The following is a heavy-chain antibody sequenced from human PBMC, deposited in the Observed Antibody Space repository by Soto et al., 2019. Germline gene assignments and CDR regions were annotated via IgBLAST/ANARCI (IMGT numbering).Heavy chain of an antibody. D-gene: IGHD3-3*01. CDR2: ISGSGGST. J-gene: IGHJ4*02. V-gene: IGHV3-23*01. CDR3: AIAGYYDVWSGYYMGWAYCDS. CDR1: GFTFSSYA. Sequence: EVQLLESGGGLVQPGGSLRLSCAASGFTFSSYAMSWVRQAPGKGLEWVSAISGSGGSTYYADSGKGRFTISRDNSKNSLYLRMSRLRAEDTAGYYGAIAGYYDVWSGYYMGWAYCDSWWQGSLV.